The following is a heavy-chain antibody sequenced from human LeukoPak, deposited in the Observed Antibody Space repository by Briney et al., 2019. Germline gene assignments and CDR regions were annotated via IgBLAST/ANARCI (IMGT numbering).Heavy chain of an antibody. D-gene: IGHD3-22*01. CDR1: GFTFSSYP. CDR3: AKECGRDYDDRAFDI. Sequence: GGSLRLSCAASGFTFSSYPMNWVRQSPERGLEWVSAISGTGGSTSYADSLKGRFTISRDNSKNTLYLQMSSLTAEDTAVYYCAKECGRDYDDRAFDIWGQGTMVTVSS. V-gene: IGHV3-23*01. CDR2: ISGTGGST. J-gene: IGHJ3*02.